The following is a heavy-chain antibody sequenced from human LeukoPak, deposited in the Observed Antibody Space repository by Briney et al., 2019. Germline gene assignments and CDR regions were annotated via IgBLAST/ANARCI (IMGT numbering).Heavy chain of an antibody. CDR3: ARSPDYGGNRLYFDY. D-gene: IGHD4-23*01. Sequence: TTSETLSLTCTVSGYSISSGYYWGWIRQPPGKGLEWIGSIYHSGSTYYNPSLKSRVTISVDTSKNQFSLKLSSVTAADTAVYYCARSPDYGGNRLYFDYWGQGTLVTVSS. J-gene: IGHJ4*02. CDR2: IYHSGST. V-gene: IGHV4-38-2*02. CDR1: GYSISSGYY.